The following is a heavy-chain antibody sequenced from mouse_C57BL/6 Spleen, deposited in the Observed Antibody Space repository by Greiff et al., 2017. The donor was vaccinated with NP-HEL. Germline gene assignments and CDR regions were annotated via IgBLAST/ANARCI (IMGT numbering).Heavy chain of an antibody. CDR3: ARPPPRAYYYGSSYEYFDV. V-gene: IGHV1-20*01. CDR2: INPYNGDT. D-gene: IGHD1-1*01. J-gene: IGHJ1*03. Sequence: VQLQQSGPELVKPGDSVKISCKASGYSFTGYFMNWVMQSHGKSLEWIGRINPYNGDTFYNQKFKGKATLTVDKSSSTAHMELRSLTSEDSAVYYCARPPPRAYYYGSSYEYFDVWGTGTTVTVSS. CDR1: GYSFTGYF.